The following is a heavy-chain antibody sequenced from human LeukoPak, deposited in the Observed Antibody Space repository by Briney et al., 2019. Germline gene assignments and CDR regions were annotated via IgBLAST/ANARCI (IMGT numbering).Heavy chain of an antibody. CDR2: MNPNSGNT. J-gene: IGHJ4*02. D-gene: IGHD2-2*01. CDR3: ARRISSYQLLLD. Sequence: ASVKVSCKASGYTFTSYGINWVRQATGQGLEWMGWMNPNSGNTGYAQKFQGRVTITRNTSISTAYMELSSLRSEDTAVYYCARRISSYQLLLDWGQGTLVTVSS. CDR1: GYTFTSYG. V-gene: IGHV1-8*03.